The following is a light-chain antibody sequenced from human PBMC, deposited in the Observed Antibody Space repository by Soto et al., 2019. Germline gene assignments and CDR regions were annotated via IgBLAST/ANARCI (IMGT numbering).Light chain of an antibody. V-gene: IGLV2-23*01. Sequence: QSALTQPASVSGSPGQSITIACPGTSSDVVRYHLVSWYQQHPGKAPKRMIYECSKRPSGVANRFSGSKSGHTASLTISGLQAEDEADYYCCSYAGSSTSVCGGGTKLTVL. CDR2: ECS. CDR1: SSDVVRYHL. CDR3: CSYAGSSTSV. J-gene: IGLJ3*02.